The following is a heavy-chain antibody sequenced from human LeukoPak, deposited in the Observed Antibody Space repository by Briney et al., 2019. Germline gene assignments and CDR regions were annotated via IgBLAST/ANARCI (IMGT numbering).Heavy chain of an antibody. Sequence: GASLKVSCKASGYIFTNYYMHWVRQAPGQGLEWMGIIIPSGGSTSYAQKFQGRVTMTRDTSTSTVYMELGSLRSEDTAVYYCAREGVYDRSGPGTFDYWGQGTLVTVSS. CDR2: IIPSGGST. CDR1: GYIFTNYY. CDR3: AREGVYDRSGPGTFDY. V-gene: IGHV1-46*01. J-gene: IGHJ4*02. D-gene: IGHD3-22*01.